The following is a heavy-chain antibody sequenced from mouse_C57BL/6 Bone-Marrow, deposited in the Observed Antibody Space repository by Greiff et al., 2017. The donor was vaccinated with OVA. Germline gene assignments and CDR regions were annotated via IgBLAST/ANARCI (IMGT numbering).Heavy chain of an antibody. Sequence: VQLQQSGAELARPGASVQMSCKASGYTFTSYTMHWVNQRPGQGLEWIGYINPSSGYTKYNQKFKDKATLTADKSSSTAYMQLSSLTSEDSAVYYCARSNYGSSLYWYFDVWGTGTTVTVSS. CDR3: ARSNYGSSLYWYFDV. D-gene: IGHD1-1*01. CDR2: INPSSGYT. V-gene: IGHV1-4*01. CDR1: GYTFTSYT. J-gene: IGHJ1*03.